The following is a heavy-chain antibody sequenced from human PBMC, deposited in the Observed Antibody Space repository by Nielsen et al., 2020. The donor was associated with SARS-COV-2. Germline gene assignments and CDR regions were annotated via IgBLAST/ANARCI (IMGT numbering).Heavy chain of an antibody. CDR2: ISAYNGNT. CDR1: GYTFTSYD. Sequence: ASVKVSCKASGYTFTSYDINWVRQATGQGLEWMGWISAYNGNTNYAQKLQGRVTMTTDTSTSTAYMELRSLRSDDTAVYYCARVYGDYLPYYFDYWGQGTLVTVSS. CDR3: ARVYGDYLPYYFDY. V-gene: IGHV1-18*01. D-gene: IGHD4-17*01. J-gene: IGHJ4*02.